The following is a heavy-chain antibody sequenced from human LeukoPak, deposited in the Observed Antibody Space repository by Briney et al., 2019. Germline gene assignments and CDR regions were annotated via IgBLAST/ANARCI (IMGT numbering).Heavy chain of an antibody. CDR3: AKVPRFGELFFYFDY. Sequence: GGSLRLSCAASGFTFDEYAMHWVRQAPGKGLEWVSLISGDGGSTYYADSGKGRFTISRDNSKNSLYLQMNSLRTEDTALYYCAKVPRFGELFFYFDYWGQGTLVTVSS. CDR1: GFTFDEYA. V-gene: IGHV3-43*02. J-gene: IGHJ4*02. D-gene: IGHD3-10*01. CDR2: ISGDGGST.